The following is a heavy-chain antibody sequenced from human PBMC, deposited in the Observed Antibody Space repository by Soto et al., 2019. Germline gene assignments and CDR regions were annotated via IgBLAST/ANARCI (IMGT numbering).Heavy chain of an antibody. Sequence: SETLSLTCTVSGGSISSYYWSWIRQPPGQGLEWIGYIYYSGTTNYNPSLKSRVTISADKSISTAYLQWSSLKASDTAMYYCARLKYTSGQNGDDSWGQGTLVTVSS. D-gene: IGHD6-19*01. V-gene: IGHV4-59*12. CDR3: ARLKYTSGQNGDDS. CDR1: GGSISSYY. J-gene: IGHJ4*02. CDR2: IYYSGTT.